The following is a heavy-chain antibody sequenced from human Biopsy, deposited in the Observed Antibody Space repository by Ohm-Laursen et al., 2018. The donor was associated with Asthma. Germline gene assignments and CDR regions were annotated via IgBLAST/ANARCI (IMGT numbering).Heavy chain of an antibody. CDR3: ARKAGSCISRTCYSLDF. Sequence: EASVKVSCKSLGGTFNTYVIGWVRQAPGQGLEWMGGINSVFGTTTYPQKFQDRVTITADDSTSTAYMELSSLRSEDTAVYYCARKAGSCISRTCYSLDFWGQGTLVTVSS. D-gene: IGHD2-2*01. CDR1: GGTFNTYV. CDR2: INSVFGTT. V-gene: IGHV1-69*13. J-gene: IGHJ4*02.